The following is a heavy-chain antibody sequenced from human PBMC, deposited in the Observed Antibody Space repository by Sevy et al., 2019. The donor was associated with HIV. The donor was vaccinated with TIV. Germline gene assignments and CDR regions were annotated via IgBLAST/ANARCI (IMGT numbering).Heavy chain of an antibody. V-gene: IGHV3-23*01. D-gene: IGHD6-13*01. CDR2: ISGSGGST. Sequence: GGSLRLSCAASGFTFSSYAMSWVRQAPGKGLEWVSAISGSGGSTYWADSVKGRFTISRDNSKNTLYLQMNSLRAEDTAVYYCAKGPELYRHSNSCYRMISEYFQHWGQGTLVTVSS. CDR3: AKGPELYRHSNSCYRMISEYFQH. CDR1: GFTFSSYA. J-gene: IGHJ1*01.